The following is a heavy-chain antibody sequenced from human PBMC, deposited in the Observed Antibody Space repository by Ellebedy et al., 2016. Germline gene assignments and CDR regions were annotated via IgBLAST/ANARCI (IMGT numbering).Heavy chain of an antibody. CDR2: FDPEDGET. V-gene: IGHV1-24*01. Sequence: ASVKVSCKVSGYSLTELSMHWVQQAPGKGLEWMGGFDPEDGETIYAQKFQGRVTMTEDTSTDTAYMELSSLRSEDTAVYYCATGLLTLMDFDYWGQGTLVTVSS. D-gene: IGHD3-9*01. J-gene: IGHJ4*02. CDR3: ATGLLTLMDFDY. CDR1: GYSLTELS.